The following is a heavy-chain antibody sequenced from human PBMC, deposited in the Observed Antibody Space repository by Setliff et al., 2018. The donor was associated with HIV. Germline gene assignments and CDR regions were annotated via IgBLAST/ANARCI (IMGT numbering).Heavy chain of an antibody. Sequence: GGSLRLSCAASGFTFSSYAMSWVRQAPGKGLEWVSFIYSAGSTTSYADSVKGRFTISRDNSRNTLYLQMNRLRAEDTAVYYCAKTYNGSGTHLRWYQFDNWGQGTLVTVSS. D-gene: IGHD3-10*01. CDR2: IYSAGSTT. J-gene: IGHJ4*02. CDR3: AKTYNGSGTHLRWYQFDN. CDR1: GFTFSSYA. V-gene: IGHV3-23*03.